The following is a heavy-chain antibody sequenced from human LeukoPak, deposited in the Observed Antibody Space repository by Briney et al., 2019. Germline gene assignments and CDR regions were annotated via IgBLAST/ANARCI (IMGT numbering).Heavy chain of an antibody. J-gene: IGHJ4*02. CDR3: ASIYQSQNSDY. Sequence: GGSLRLSCAASGFTFDDYGMSWVRQAPGKGLEWVSGINWNGGSTGYADSVKGRFTISRDNAKNSLYLQMNSLRAEDTALYYCASIYQSQNSDYWGQGTLVTVSS. D-gene: IGHD5-12*01. CDR1: GFTFDDYG. V-gene: IGHV3-20*04. CDR2: INWNGGST.